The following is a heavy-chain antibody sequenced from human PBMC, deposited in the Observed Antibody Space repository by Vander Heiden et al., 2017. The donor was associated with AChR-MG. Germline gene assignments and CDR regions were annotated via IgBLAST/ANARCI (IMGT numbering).Heavy chain of an antibody. CDR2: IYRGGST. V-gene: IGHV3-53*01. CDR1: GFTVSSNY. Sequence: EVQLVESGGGLIQPGGSLRPSLAASGFTVSSNYMSWVRQAPGKGLEWVSVIYRGGSTYYAEAVNGRFTISRDNSKNTLYLQLNSLRAEDTAVYYCANERGYSYGYGYYYMDVWDNGPTVTVSS. CDR3: ANERGYSYGYGYYYMDV. D-gene: IGHD5-18*01. J-gene: IGHJ6*03.